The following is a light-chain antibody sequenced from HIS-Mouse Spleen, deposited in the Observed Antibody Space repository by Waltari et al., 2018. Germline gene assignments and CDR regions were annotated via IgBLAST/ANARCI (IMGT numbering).Light chain of an antibody. Sequence: SSELTQDPAVSVALGQTVRITCQGDSLHSYSASWYQQKPGQTPVLVIYGKNNRPSGIPDRFSGSSSGNTASLTITGAQAEDEADYYCNSRDSSGNHVVFGGGTKLTVL. V-gene: IGLV3-19*01. CDR1: SLHSYS. J-gene: IGLJ2*01. CDR3: NSRDSSGNHVV. CDR2: GKN.